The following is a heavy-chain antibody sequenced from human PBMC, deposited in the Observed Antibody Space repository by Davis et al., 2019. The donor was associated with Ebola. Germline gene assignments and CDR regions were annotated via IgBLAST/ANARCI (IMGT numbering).Heavy chain of an antibody. V-gene: IGHV3-64D*06. CDR2: ISSNGGST. CDR3: VKEALRTVATPRNWFDP. J-gene: IGHJ5*02. CDR1: GFNFSTYV. Sequence: GESLKISCAASGFNFSTYVLTWVRQAPGKGLEYVSAISSNGGSTYYADSVKGRFTISRDNSKNTLYLQMSSLRAEDTAVYYCVKEALRTVATPRNWFDPWGQGTLVTVSS. D-gene: IGHD5-12*01.